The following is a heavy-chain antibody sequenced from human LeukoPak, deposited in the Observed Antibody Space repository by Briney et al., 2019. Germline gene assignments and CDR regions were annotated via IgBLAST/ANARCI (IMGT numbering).Heavy chain of an antibody. V-gene: IGHV3-21*01. CDR2: ISSSSSYI. J-gene: IGHJ4*02. Sequence: GGSLRLSCAASGFTFSSYSTNWVRQAPGKGLEWISSISSSSSYIYYADSVKGRFTISRDNAKNSLYLQMNSLRAEDTAVYYCARGDSSSSSYFDYWGQGTLVTVSS. CDR1: GFTFSSYS. CDR3: ARGDSSSSSYFDY. D-gene: IGHD6-13*01.